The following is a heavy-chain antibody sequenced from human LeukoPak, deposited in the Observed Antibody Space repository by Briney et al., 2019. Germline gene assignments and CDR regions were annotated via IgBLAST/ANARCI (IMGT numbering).Heavy chain of an antibody. CDR3: ARSTSSITMIVVVSDAFDI. CDR1: GGSISSGGYY. Sequence: SETLSLTCTVSGGSISSGGYYWSWIRQPPGKGLEWIGYIYHSGSTYYNPSLKSRVTISVDRSKNQFSLKLSSVTAADTAVYYCARSTSSITMIVVVSDAFDIWGQGTMVTVSS. D-gene: IGHD3-22*01. J-gene: IGHJ3*02. V-gene: IGHV4-30-2*01. CDR2: IYHSGST.